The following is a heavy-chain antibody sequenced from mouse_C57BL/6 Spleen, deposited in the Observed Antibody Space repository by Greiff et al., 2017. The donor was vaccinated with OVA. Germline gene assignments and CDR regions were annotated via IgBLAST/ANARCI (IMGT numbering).Heavy chain of an antibody. CDR3: ARQNYYGSSYEDWYFDV. J-gene: IGHJ1*03. Sequence: DVKLVESEGGLVQPGSSMKLSCTASGFTFSDYYMAWVRQVPEKGLEWVANINYDGSSTYYLDSLKSRFIISRDNAKNILYLQMSSLKSEDTATYYCARQNYYGSSYEDWYFDVWGTGTTVTVSS. CDR2: INYDGSST. D-gene: IGHD1-1*01. CDR1: GFTFSDYY. V-gene: IGHV5-16*01.